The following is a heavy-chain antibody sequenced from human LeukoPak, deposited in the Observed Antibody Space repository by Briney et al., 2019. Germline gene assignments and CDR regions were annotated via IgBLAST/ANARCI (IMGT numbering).Heavy chain of an antibody. Sequence: GGSLRLSCEASGLTFSESWMHWARQIPGKGLVWVSRMYGDMRDISYADSVKGRFTISRDNAKNTVYLQMNGLRGEDTAVYYCARDLGLRGSTWGQGTLVTVSS. D-gene: IGHD5-12*01. J-gene: IGHJ5*02. CDR3: ARDLGLRGST. CDR1: GLTFSESW. CDR2: MYGDMRDI. V-gene: IGHV3-74*01.